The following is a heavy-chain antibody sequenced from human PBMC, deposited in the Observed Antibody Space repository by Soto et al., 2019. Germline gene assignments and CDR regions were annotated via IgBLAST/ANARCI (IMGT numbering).Heavy chain of an antibody. Sequence: GGSLRLSCTASGFTFGDYAMSWVRQAPGQWLEWVGFIRSKAYGGTTEYAASVKGRFTISRDDSKSIAYLQMNSLKTEDTAVYYCTREEGWELLTYYYYYGMDVWGQGXTVTVYS. CDR1: GFTFGDYA. CDR2: IRSKAYGGTT. V-gene: IGHV3-49*04. CDR3: TREEGWELLTYYYYYGMDV. J-gene: IGHJ6*02. D-gene: IGHD1-26*01.